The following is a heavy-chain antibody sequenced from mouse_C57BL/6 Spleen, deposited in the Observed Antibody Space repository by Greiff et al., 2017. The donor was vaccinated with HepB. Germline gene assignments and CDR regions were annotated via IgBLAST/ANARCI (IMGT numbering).Heavy chain of an antibody. CDR3: AYSSGYVGFAY. J-gene: IGHJ3*01. CDR2: IDPENGDT. CDR1: GFNIKDDY. D-gene: IGHD3-2*02. V-gene: IGHV14-4*01. Sequence: EVKLQESGAELVRPGASVKLSCTASGFNIKDDYMHWVKQRPEQGLEWIGWIDPENGDTEYASKFQGKATITADTSSNTAYLQLSSLTSEDTAVYYCAYSSGYVGFAYWGQGTLVTVSA.